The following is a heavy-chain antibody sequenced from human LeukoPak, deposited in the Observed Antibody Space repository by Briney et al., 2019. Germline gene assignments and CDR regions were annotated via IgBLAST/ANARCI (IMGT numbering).Heavy chain of an antibody. V-gene: IGHV1-2*02. J-gene: IGHJ3*02. CDR2: INPNSGDT. CDR3: ARRVAVARRDAFDI. CDR1: GYTFTAYY. Sequence: GASVKVSCKASGYTFTAYYMVWVRQAPGQGVEWMGWINPNSGDTKYARKFQGRVTMTRDTSISTVYMGLRSLRSDDTAVYYCARRVAVARRDAFDIWGQGTMVTVSS. D-gene: IGHD6-19*01.